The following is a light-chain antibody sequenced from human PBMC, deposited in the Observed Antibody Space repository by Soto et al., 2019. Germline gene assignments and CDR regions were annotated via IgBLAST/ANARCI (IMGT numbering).Light chain of an antibody. CDR3: SSYTSSSTYV. V-gene: IGLV2-14*01. Sequence: QSVLNQPASVSGSPGQSITISCTGTRSDVGGYNYVYWHQQHPGKAPKLMIYDVTNRPSGVSDRFSGSKSGNTASLTISGLQAEDEADYYCSSYTSSSTYVFGAGTKVTV. CDR1: RSDVGGYNY. CDR2: DVT. J-gene: IGLJ1*01.